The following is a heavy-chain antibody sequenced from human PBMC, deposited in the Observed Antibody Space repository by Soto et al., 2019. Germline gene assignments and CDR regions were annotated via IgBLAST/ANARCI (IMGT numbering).Heavy chain of an antibody. D-gene: IGHD1-1*01. CDR2: IHYSGTT. V-gene: IGHV4-59*01. CDR3: ARYNSSAIDY. Sequence: SETLSLTCTVPVTSISSYYWSWIRQHPGKGLEWIANIHYSGTTNYNPSLASRVTLSVDTSKNQFSLKMTSVTAADRAMYFCARYNSSAIDYWGRGTLVTVSS. J-gene: IGHJ4*02. CDR1: VTSISSYY.